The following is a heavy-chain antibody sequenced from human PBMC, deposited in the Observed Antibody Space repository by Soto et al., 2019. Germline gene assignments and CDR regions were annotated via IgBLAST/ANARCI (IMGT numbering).Heavy chain of an antibody. CDR2: MNLGSGDT. J-gene: IGHJ5*02. D-gene: IGHD3-16*01. CDR1: GYTFTSYG. Sequence: ASVKGYCKASGYTFTSYGISWVRQAPGQGLEWMGWMNLGSGDTGYAQKFQGRVTMTRDISIATAYMELSSLRSDDTAIYYCARMATFGSLNWFDPWGQGTLVTVSS. CDR3: ARMATFGSLNWFDP. V-gene: IGHV1-8*01.